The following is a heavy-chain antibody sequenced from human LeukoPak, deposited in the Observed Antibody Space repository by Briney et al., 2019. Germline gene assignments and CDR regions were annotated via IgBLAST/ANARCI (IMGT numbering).Heavy chain of an antibody. CDR2: IYSDGST. Sequence: RPGGSLRLSCAASGFTVSSNYMSWVRQAPGKGLEWVSVIYSDGSTYYADSVKGRFTISRDNSKNTLYLQMNSLRAEDTAVYYCARGAGNWHFDYWGQGILVTVSS. D-gene: IGHD1-1*01. J-gene: IGHJ4*02. V-gene: IGHV3-53*05. CDR1: GFTVSSNY. CDR3: ARGAGNWHFDY.